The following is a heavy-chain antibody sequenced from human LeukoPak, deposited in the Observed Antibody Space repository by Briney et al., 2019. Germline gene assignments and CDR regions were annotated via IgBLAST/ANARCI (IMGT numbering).Heavy chain of an antibody. J-gene: IGHJ5*02. V-gene: IGHV1-2*02. CDR1: GYTFTGYY. Sequence: ASVKVSCKASGYTFTGYYIHWVRQAPGQGLEWMGWINPNSGDRNYAQKFQGRVTMTRDTSINTAYMELSSLRSDDTAVYYCGKLGGGINWFDPWGQGTLVIVSS. D-gene: IGHD3-16*01. CDR3: GKLGGGINWFDP. CDR2: INPNSGDR.